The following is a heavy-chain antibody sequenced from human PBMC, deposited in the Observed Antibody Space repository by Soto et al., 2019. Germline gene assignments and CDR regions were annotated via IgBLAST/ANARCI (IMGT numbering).Heavy chain of an antibody. D-gene: IGHD5-12*01. CDR1: GFTFSSYG. V-gene: IGHV3-30*18. CDR2: ISYDGSNK. J-gene: IGHJ4*02. Sequence: LRLSCAASGFTFSSYGMHWVRQAPGKGLEWVAVISYDGSNKYYLDAVKGRFTISRDNSKSTLDLQMNSLRAEDSAVYYCAKDEGFSGYDFPNFDYWGQGTLVTVSS. CDR3: AKDEGFSGYDFPNFDY.